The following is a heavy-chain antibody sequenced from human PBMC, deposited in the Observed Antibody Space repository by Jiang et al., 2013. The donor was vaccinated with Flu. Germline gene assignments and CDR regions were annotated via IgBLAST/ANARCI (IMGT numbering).Heavy chain of an antibody. CDR2: TFYGSEWSH. Sequence: SQTLSLTCAISGDTVSLNTAAWNWIRPSPSRGLKWLGRTFYGSEWSHQYATSVRGRIIINLDTSKNQLSLHLNSVTPEDTAVYYCARDSDAGYDYLDSWGQGTLVTVSS. V-gene: IGHV6-1*01. J-gene: IGHJ4*02. CDR3: ARDSDAGYDYLDS. CDR1: GDTVSLNTAA. D-gene: IGHD5-12*01.